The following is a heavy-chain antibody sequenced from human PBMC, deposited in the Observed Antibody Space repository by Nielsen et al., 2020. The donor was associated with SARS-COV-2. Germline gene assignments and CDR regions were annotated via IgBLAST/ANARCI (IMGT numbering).Heavy chain of an antibody. Sequence: WIRQPPGKGLEWIGEINQSGSTSCNPSLKSRVTISVDTSKNQFSLKLSSVTAADTALYYCARTLYPYGSSGPLGAVDYFDYWGQGTLVTVSS. J-gene: IGHJ4*02. D-gene: IGHD3-22*01. CDR2: INQSGST. V-gene: IGHV4-34*01. CDR3: ARTLYPYGSSGPLGAVDYFDY.